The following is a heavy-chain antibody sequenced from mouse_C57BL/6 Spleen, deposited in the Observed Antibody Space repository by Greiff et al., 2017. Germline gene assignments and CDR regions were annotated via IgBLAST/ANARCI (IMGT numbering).Heavy chain of an antibody. CDR1: GFTFSDYG. J-gene: IGHJ4*01. D-gene: IGHD1-1*01. Sequence: EVQGVESGGGLVKPGGSLKLSCAASGFTFSDYGMHWVRQAPEPGLEWVAYISSGSSTIYYADTVKGRFTISKDNAKNTRFLQMTRLRSEDTAMYYCERDYYGSSLYAMDYWGQGTSVTVSS. CDR2: ISSGSSTI. V-gene: IGHV5-17*01. CDR3: ERDYYGSSLYAMDY.